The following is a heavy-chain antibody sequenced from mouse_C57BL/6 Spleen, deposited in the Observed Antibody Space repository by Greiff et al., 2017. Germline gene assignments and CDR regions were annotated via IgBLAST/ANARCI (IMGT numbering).Heavy chain of an antibody. CDR1: GYAFSSYW. D-gene: IGHD2-4*01. V-gene: IGHV1-80*01. CDR2: IYPGDGDT. CDR3: ARSGYDYHYAMDY. Sequence: VKLQESGAELVKPGASVKISCKASGYAFSSYWMNWVKQRPGKGLEWIGQIYPGDGDTNYNGKFKGKATLTADKSSSTAYMQLSSLTSEDSAVYFCARSGYDYHYAMDYWGQGTSVTVSS. J-gene: IGHJ4*01.